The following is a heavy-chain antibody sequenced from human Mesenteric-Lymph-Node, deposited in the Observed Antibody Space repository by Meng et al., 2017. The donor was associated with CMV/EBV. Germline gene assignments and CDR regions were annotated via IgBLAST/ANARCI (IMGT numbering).Heavy chain of an antibody. CDR1: GGSFSGYY. V-gene: IGHV4-34*01. CDR3: ARVCTIFGVVIRGCYYYYGMDV. CDR2: INHSGST. D-gene: IGHD3-3*01. Sequence: SETLSLTCAVYGGSFSGYYWSWIRQPPGKGLEWIGEINHSGSTNYNPSLKSRVTISVDTSMNQFSLKLSSVTAADTAVYYCARVCTIFGVVIRGCYYYYGMDVWGQGTTVTVSS. J-gene: IGHJ6*02.